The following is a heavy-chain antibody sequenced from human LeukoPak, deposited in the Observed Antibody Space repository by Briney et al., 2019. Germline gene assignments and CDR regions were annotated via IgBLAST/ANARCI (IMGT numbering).Heavy chain of an antibody. V-gene: IGHV4-34*01. CDR1: GGSFSGYY. D-gene: IGHD4-11*01. J-gene: IGHJ4*02. Sequence: SETLSLTCAVYGGSFSGYYWSWIRQPPGKGLEWSGEISHSGSTNYNPSLKSRVTISVDKSKNQFSLKLSSVTAADTAVYYCARRTTVTIPFGYWGQGTQVTVSS. CDR3: ARRTTVTIPFGY. CDR2: ISHSGST.